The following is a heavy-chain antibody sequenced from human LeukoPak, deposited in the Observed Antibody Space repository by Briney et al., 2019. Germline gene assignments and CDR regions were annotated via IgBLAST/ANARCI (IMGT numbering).Heavy chain of an antibody. J-gene: IGHJ3*02. CDR3: AREPREEYYYDSSGYYGHAFDI. V-gene: IGHV7-4-1*02. Sequence: ASVKVSCKASGYTFTSYAMNWVRQAPGQGLEWMGWINTNTGNPTYAQGFTGRFVFSLDTSVSTAYLQISSLKAEDTAVYYCAREPREEYYYDSSGYYGHAFDIWGQGTMVTVSS. CDR1: GYTFTSYA. D-gene: IGHD3-22*01. CDR2: INTNTGNP.